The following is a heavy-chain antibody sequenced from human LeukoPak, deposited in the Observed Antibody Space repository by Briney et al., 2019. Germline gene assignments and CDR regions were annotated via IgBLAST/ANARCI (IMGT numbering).Heavy chain of an antibody. CDR1: GFTFSSYW. Sequence: PGGSLRLSCAASGFTFSSYWMHWVRQAPGKGLEWVANIKQDGSEKYYVDSVKGRITISRDNAKNSLYLQMNSLRAEDTAVYSCVRDGDTSGYTNWGQGTLVTVSS. CDR2: IKQDGSEK. J-gene: IGHJ4*02. V-gene: IGHV3-7*01. CDR3: VRDGDTSGYTN. D-gene: IGHD3-22*01.